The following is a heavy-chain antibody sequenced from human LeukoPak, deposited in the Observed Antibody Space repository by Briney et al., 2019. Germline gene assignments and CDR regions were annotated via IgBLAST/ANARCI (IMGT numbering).Heavy chain of an antibody. J-gene: IGHJ6*03. CDR1: GGTFSSYA. V-gene: IGHV1-18*01. CDR2: ISAYNGNT. CDR3: ARETYSGYDWYYYYYMDV. D-gene: IGHD5-12*01. Sequence: GASVKVSCKASGGTFSSYAISWVRQAPGQGLEWMGWISAYNGNTNYAQKLQGRVTMTTDTSTSTAYMELRSLRSDDTAVYYCARETYSGYDWYYYYYMDVWGKGTTVTISS.